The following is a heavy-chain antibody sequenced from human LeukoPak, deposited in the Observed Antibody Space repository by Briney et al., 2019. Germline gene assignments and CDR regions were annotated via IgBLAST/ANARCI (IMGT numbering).Heavy chain of an antibody. CDR1: GGTFSSYA. D-gene: IGHD2-15*01. Sequence: ASVKVSCKAYGGTFSSYAISWVRQAPGQGLEWMGGIIPIFGTANYAQKFQGRVTITADESTSTAYMELSSLRSEDTAVNYCARWARYCSGGSCDHWFDPWGQGTLVTVSS. CDR3: ARWARYCSGGSCDHWFDP. CDR2: IIPIFGTA. J-gene: IGHJ5*02. V-gene: IGHV1-69*13.